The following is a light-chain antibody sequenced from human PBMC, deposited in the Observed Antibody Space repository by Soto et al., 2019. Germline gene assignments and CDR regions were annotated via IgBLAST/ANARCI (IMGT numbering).Light chain of an antibody. J-gene: IGLJ2*01. CDR1: NSNIGAGYD. CDR2: GNS. Sequence: QSVLTQPPSVSGAPGQRVTISCTGSNSNIGAGYDVHWYQQLPGTAPKLLIYGNSNRPSGVPDRFSGSKSGTSASLAITGLQAEDEGDYYCQSYDTSLSGFVVFGGGTKLTVL. CDR3: QSYDTSLSGFVV. V-gene: IGLV1-40*01.